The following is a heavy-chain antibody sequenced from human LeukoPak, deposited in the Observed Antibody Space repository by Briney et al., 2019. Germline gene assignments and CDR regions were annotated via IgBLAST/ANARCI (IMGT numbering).Heavy chain of an antibody. Sequence: GGSLRLSCAASGFTFSDHYMDWVRQAPGKGMEWVGRIRKRGKSYTTDYAAAVRDTQTSLYLQMSSLKTADTPVYYCAKWGHYDILPGYYASDYWGHGTLVTVSS. D-gene: IGHD3-9*01. CDR3: AKWGHYDILPGYYASDY. CDR2: IRKRGKSYTT. V-gene: IGHV3-72*01. J-gene: IGHJ4*01. CDR1: GFTFSDHY.